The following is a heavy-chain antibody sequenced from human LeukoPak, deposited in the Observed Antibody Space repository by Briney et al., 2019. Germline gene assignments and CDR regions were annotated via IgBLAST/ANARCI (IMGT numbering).Heavy chain of an antibody. V-gene: IGHV3-23*01. CDR3: AKRGVVIRVILVGFHKEAYYFDS. CDR1: GITLSNYG. Sequence: PGGSLRLSCAVSGITLSNYGMSWVRQAPGKGLEWVAGISGSGGGTNYADSVKGRFTISRDNPKNTLFLQMNSVRAEDTAVYFCAKRGVVIRVILVGFHKEAYYFDSWGQGALVTVSS. J-gene: IGHJ4*02. D-gene: IGHD3-22*01. CDR2: ISGSGGGT.